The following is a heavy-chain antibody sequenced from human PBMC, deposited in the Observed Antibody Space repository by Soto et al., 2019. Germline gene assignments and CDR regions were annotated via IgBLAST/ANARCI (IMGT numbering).Heavy chain of an antibody. Sequence: ASVKVSCKASGFSFTGYYIHWLRQAPGQGLEWMGWINAPSGGTENAQKFQGRVTLTRDTAIATAYLTLTSLTSDDTALYYCAKDLTRQLAYWLDPWGQGTQVTVSS. J-gene: IGHJ5*02. CDR2: INAPSGGT. CDR1: GFSFTGYY. V-gene: IGHV1-2*02. CDR3: AKDLTRQLAYWLDP. D-gene: IGHD6-6*01.